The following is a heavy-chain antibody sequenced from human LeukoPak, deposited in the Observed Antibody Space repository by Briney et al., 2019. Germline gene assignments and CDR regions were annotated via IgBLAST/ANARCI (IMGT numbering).Heavy chain of an antibody. CDR3: ATGPVGATAVLNYYYGMDV. Sequence: ASVKVSCKASGYTFTSYGISWVRQAPGQGLEWMGWISAYNGNTNYAQKLQGRVTMTTDTSTSTAYMELSSLRSEDTAVYYCATGPVGATAVLNYYYGMDVWGQGTTVTVSS. CDR2: ISAYNGNT. D-gene: IGHD1-26*01. CDR1: GYTFTSYG. J-gene: IGHJ6*02. V-gene: IGHV1-18*01.